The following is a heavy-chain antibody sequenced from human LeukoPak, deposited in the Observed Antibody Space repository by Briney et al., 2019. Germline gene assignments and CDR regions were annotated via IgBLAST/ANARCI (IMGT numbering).Heavy chain of an antibody. CDR3: ARAGLHFGY. CDR2: IYHSGST. Sequence: SETLSLTCAVSGGSISSGGYSWSWIRQPPGKGLEWIGYIYHSGSTYYNPSLKSRVTISVDRSKNQFSLKLSSVTAADTAVYYCARAGLHFGYWGQGTLVTVSS. CDR1: GGSISSGGYS. V-gene: IGHV4-30-2*01. D-gene: IGHD7-27*01. J-gene: IGHJ4*02.